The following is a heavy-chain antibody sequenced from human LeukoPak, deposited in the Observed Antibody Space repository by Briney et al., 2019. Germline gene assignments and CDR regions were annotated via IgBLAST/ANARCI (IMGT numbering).Heavy chain of an antibody. CDR3: AKDRRMGRGVSYFDY. D-gene: IGHD3-10*01. CDR1: GFTFSSYG. CDR2: IRYDGSNK. Sequence: GGSLRLSCAASGFTFSSYGMHWVRRAPGKGLEWVAFIRYDGSNKYYADSVKGRFTISRDNSKNTLYLQMNSLRAEDTAVYYCAKDRRMGRGVSYFDYRGQGTLVTVS. V-gene: IGHV3-30*02. J-gene: IGHJ4*01.